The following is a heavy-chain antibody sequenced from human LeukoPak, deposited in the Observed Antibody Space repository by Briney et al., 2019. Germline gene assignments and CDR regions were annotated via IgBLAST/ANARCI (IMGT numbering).Heavy chain of an antibody. CDR1: GYTFTSYY. D-gene: IGHD4-17*01. CDR3: ARDGDGDYPHAY. J-gene: IGHJ4*02. CDR2: INPNSGGT. V-gene: IGHV1-2*02. Sequence: ASVKVSCKASGYTFTSYYMHWVRQAPGQGLEWMGWINPNSGGTNYAQKFQGRVTMTRDTSISTAYMELSRLRSDDTAVYYCARDGDGDYPHAYWGQGTLVTVSS.